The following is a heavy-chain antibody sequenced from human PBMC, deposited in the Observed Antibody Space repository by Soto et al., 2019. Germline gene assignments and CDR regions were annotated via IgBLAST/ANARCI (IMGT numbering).Heavy chain of an antibody. CDR3: ARDGRTYSIAY. Sequence: GGSLRLSCAASGFTVSSSCMRWVRQAPGKGLEWVSVIYDGGSTYYGDSVKGRFTISRDNSKNTLYLQMNSLRPEDTAVYYCARDGRTYSIAYWGQGTLVTVSS. D-gene: IGHD2-15*01. CDR1: GFTVSSSC. CDR2: IYDGGST. V-gene: IGHV3-53*01. J-gene: IGHJ4*02.